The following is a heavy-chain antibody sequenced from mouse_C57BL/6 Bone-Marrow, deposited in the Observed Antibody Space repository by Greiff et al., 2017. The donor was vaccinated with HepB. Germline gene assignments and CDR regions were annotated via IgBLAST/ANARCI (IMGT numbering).Heavy chain of an antibody. V-gene: IGHV1-82*01. CDR1: GYAFSSSW. D-gene: IGHD2-5*01. CDR2: IYPGDGDT. CDR3: ARGYSNCEGFAY. Sequence: VQLQQSGPELVKPGASVKISCKASGYAFSSSWMNWVKQRPGKGLEWIGRIYPGDGDTNYNGKFKGKATLTADKSSSTAYMQLSSLTSEDSSVYFCARGYSNCEGFAYWGQGTLVTVSA. J-gene: IGHJ3*01.